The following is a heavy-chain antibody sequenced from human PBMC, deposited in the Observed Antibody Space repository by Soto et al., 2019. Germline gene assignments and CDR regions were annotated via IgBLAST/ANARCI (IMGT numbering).Heavy chain of an antibody. CDR3: ARGWYYDILTGFGHYMDV. D-gene: IGHD3-9*01. CDR2: INHSGST. J-gene: IGHJ6*03. Sequence: SETLSLTCAVYGGTFSGYYLSWILQPPGKGLEWIGEINHSGSTNYNPSLKSRVTISVDTSKNQFSLKLSSVTAADTAVYYCARGWYYDILTGFGHYMDVWGKGTTVTVSS. V-gene: IGHV4-34*01. CDR1: GGTFSGYY.